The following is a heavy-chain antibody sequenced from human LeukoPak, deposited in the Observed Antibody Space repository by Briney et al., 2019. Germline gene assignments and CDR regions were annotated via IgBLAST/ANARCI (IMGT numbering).Heavy chain of an antibody. D-gene: IGHD3-10*01. V-gene: IGHV3-43*02. Sequence: GGSLRLSCAASGFTFDEYAMHWVRQAPGRGLEWVSLISGGGSSTYYADSVKGRFVISRDNSQNTLYLQMNSLRVEDTAVYYCASSFGSGSREYYFDYWGQGTLVTVSS. CDR1: GFTFDEYA. CDR2: ISGGGSST. J-gene: IGHJ4*02. CDR3: ASSFGSGSREYYFDY.